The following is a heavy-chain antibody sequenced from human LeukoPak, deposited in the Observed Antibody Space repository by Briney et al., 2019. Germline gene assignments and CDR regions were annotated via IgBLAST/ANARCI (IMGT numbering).Heavy chain of an antibody. Sequence: SETLSLTCTVSGGSISTNYWSWIRQPPGKGLEWIGYIYYSGTTNYNYNPSLKSRVTISVDTSKSQFSLNLSSVTAADTAVYFCARSGCTSTSCYLGGYWGQGTLVTVSS. CDR2: IYYSGTTNY. V-gene: IGHV4-59*08. CDR1: GGSISTNY. CDR3: ARSGCTSTSCYLGGY. D-gene: IGHD2-2*01. J-gene: IGHJ4*02.